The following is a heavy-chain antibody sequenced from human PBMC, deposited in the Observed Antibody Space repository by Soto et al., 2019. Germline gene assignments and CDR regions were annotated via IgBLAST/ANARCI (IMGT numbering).Heavy chain of an antibody. CDR1: GGSISSYY. Sequence: SETLSLTCTVSGGSISSYYWSWIRQPPGKGLEWIGYIYYSGSTNYNPSLKSRVTISVDTSKNQFSLKLSSVTAADTAVYYCARQSATVTTPEWHMDVWGKGTTVTVSS. V-gene: IGHV4-59*08. D-gene: IGHD4-17*01. CDR2: IYYSGST. J-gene: IGHJ6*03. CDR3: ARQSATVTTPEWHMDV.